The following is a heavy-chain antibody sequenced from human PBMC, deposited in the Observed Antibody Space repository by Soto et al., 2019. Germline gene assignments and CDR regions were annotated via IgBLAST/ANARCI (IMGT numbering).Heavy chain of an antibody. D-gene: IGHD6-13*01. CDR3: ARHQSHSSSYVDP. V-gene: IGHV4-39*01. J-gene: IGHJ5*02. CDR2: IYYSGST. CDR1: GGSISGSSYY. Sequence: SETLSLTCTVSGGSISGSSYYWGWIRQPPGKGLEWIGGIYYSGSTYYNPSLKSRVTISVDTSKNQFSLKLSSVTAADTAVYYCARHQSHSSSYVDPWGQGTLVTVSS.